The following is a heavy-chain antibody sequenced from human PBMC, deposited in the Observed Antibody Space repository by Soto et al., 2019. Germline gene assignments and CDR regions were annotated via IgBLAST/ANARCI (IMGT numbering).Heavy chain of an antibody. CDR3: ARGSDPEGQYFDL. CDR2: INHSGST. V-gene: IGHV4-34*01. J-gene: IGHJ2*01. Sequence: QVQLQQWGAGLLKPSETLSLTCAVYGGSFSGYYWSWIRQPPGKGLEWIGAINHSGSTNYNPSLKSRVTISVDTCKNQFSLKLSSVTAADTAVYYCARGSDPEGQYFDLWGRGTLVTVSS. CDR1: GGSFSGYY.